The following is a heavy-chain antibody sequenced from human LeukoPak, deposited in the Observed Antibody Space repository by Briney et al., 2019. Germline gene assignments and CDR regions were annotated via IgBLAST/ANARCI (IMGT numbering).Heavy chain of an antibody. Sequence: ASVKVSCKASGYTFTGYYMHWVRQAPGQGLEWMGIINPSGGSTSYAQKFQGRVTMTRDMSTSTDCMELSSLRSEDTAVYYCARDNSVEDTAWWFDPWGQGTLVTVSS. CDR2: INPSGGST. CDR1: GYTFTGYY. CDR3: ARDNSVEDTAWWFDP. D-gene: IGHD4-23*01. V-gene: IGHV1-46*01. J-gene: IGHJ5*02.